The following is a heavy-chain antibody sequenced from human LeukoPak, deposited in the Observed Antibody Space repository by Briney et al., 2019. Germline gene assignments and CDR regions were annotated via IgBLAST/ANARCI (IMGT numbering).Heavy chain of an antibody. D-gene: IGHD6-19*01. V-gene: IGHV3-73*01. Sequence: PGGSLRLSCAASGFTFSDSAIHWVRQATGKGLEWVGRIRSKADTYATTYAAPLKGRFTISRDDSRNRAYLQMSSLRTEDTAVYYCTREYSSGWPFDFWGQGTLVTVSS. J-gene: IGHJ4*02. CDR2: IRSKADTYAT. CDR3: TREYSSGWPFDF. CDR1: GFTFSDSA.